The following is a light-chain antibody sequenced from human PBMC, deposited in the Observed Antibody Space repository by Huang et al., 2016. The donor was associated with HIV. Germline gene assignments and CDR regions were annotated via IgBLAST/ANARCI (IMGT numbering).Light chain of an antibody. Sequence: EVVLTQSPGTLSLSPGERATLSCWASQRVSANFLAWYQQKPGQAPRHLIHTASSRATGIPDRFSGSGSGADFTLTISRLEPEDFAVYYCQQYGSTPWTFGQGTKVEIK. CDR1: QRVSANF. CDR3: QQYGSTPWT. CDR2: TAS. J-gene: IGKJ1*01. V-gene: IGKV3-20*01.